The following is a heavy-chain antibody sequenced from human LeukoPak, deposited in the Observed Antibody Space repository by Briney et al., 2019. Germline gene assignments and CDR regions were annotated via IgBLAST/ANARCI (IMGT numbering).Heavy chain of an antibody. D-gene: IGHD3-22*01. CDR3: ATDGWVSYYYDSSGYYSGY. V-gene: IGHV3-30-3*01. CDR2: ISYDGSNK. J-gene: IGHJ4*02. Sequence: GGSLRLSCAASGFTFSSYAMHWVRQAPGKGLEWVAVISYDGSNKYYADSVKGRFTISRDNSKNTLYLQMNSLRAEDTAVYYCATDGWVSYYYDSSGYYSGYWGQGTLVTVSS. CDR1: GFTFSSYA.